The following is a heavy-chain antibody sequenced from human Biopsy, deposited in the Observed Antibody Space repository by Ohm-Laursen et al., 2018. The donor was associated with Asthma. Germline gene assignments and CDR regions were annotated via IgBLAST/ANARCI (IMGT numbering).Heavy chain of an antibody. V-gene: IGHV4-31*11. D-gene: IGHD3-22*01. Sequence: TLSLTCAVSGDSTTSGGCCWNWIRQHPGKGLEWIGYIHHSGTSYFNPSLKSRVSFSRDTSKNQFPLRLSSVTAADTAMYYCARIPRRSGSYFVDYWGQGTLVTVSS. CDR1: GDSTTSGGCC. CDR2: IHHSGTS. CDR3: ARIPRRSGSYFVDY. J-gene: IGHJ4*02.